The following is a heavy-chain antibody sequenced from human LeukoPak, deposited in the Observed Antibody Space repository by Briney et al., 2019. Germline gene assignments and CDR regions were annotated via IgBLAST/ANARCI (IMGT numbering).Heavy chain of an antibody. CDR2: ISGSGGST. Sequence: GGSLRLSCAASGFTFSSYVMSWVRQAPGKGLEWVTAISGSGGSTYYAGSVKGRFTISRDNSKNTLYLQMNSLRAEDTAVYYCARDRYYVPDYWGQGTLVTVSS. D-gene: IGHD3-10*02. V-gene: IGHV3-23*01. CDR1: GFTFSSYV. J-gene: IGHJ4*02. CDR3: ARDRYYVPDY.